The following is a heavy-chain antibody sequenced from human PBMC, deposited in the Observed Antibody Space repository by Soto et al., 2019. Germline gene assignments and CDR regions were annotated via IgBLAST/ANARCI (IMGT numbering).Heavy chain of an antibody. CDR1: GGTFSSYA. D-gene: IGHD2-15*01. J-gene: IGHJ5*02. CDR3: ARVEHCRGGSCSSGGWFDP. Sequence: ASVQVSCKASGGTFSSYAISWVRQAPGRGLEWMGGIIPIFGTANYAQKFQGRVTLTADESTSTAYMELSSLRSEDTAVHYCARVEHCRGGSCSSGGWFDPWGQGTLVTFSS. V-gene: IGHV1-69*13. CDR2: IIPIFGTA.